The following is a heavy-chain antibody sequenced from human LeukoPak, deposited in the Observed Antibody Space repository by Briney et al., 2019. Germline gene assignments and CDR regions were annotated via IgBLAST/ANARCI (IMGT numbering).Heavy chain of an antibody. CDR3: AKSNGYGLVDI. CDR1: GGSFNGYY. J-gene: IGHJ3*02. Sequence: SETLSLTCAVTGGSFNGYYWNWIRQSPGKGLEWVGEINHSGSTNYNSSLKSRVTISVDTSKKQFSLKLKSVTAADTAVYYCAKSNGYGLVDIWGQGTMVTVSS. D-gene: IGHD3-10*01. CDR2: INHSGST. V-gene: IGHV4-34*01.